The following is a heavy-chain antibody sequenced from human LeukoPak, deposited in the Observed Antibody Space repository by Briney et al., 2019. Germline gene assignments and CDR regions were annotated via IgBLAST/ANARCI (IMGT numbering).Heavy chain of an antibody. D-gene: IGHD2-15*01. V-gene: IGHV3-7*01. CDR3: ASDRAYSQFDY. J-gene: IGHJ4*02. Sequence: GGSLRLSCAASGFTFSTYWMDWVRQAPGKGLEWVASIKEEGSDTNYVGSVRGRFTVSRDNTKNSLYLQMNSPSADDTAVYYCASDRAYSQFDYWGQGTLVTVSS. CDR2: IKEEGSDT. CDR1: GFTFSTYW.